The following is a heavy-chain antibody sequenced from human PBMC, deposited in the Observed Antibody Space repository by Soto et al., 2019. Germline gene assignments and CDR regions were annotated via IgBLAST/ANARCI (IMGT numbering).Heavy chain of an antibody. V-gene: IGHV3-7*03. Sequence: GGSLRLSCAASGFTFSSYWMSWVRQAPGKGLEWVANIKQDGSEKYYVDSVKGRFTISRDNAKNSLYLQMNSLRAEDTAVYYCARDRGYDILTGYYYYGMDVWGQGTTVTSP. CDR1: GFTFSSYW. CDR3: ARDRGYDILTGYYYYGMDV. D-gene: IGHD3-9*01. CDR2: IKQDGSEK. J-gene: IGHJ6*02.